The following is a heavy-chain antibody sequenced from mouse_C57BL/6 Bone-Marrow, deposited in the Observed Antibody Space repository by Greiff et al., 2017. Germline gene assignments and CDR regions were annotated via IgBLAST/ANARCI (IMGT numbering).Heavy chain of an antibody. CDR1: GFTFSSYA. CDR2: ISDGGSYT. CDR3: ARDGVAY. V-gene: IGHV5-4*01. Sequence: EVKLVESGGGLVKPGGSLKLSCAASGFTFSSYAMSWVRQTPEKRLEWVATISDGGSYTYYPDNVKGRFTISRDNAKNNLYLQMSHLKSEDTAMYYCARDGVAYWVQGTLVTVSA. J-gene: IGHJ3*01.